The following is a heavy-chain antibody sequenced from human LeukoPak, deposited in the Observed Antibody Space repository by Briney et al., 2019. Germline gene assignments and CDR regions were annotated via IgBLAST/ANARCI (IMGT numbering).Heavy chain of an antibody. J-gene: IGHJ3*02. Sequence: GESLKISCKGSGYSFISFWIAWVRQMPGEGLEWMGIIYPGDSDIRYSPSFQGQVTISADKSISTAYLQWSSLKASDTAMYYCARRERYFDWFGFAFDIWGQGTVVTVSS. CDR2: IYPGDSDI. V-gene: IGHV5-51*01. CDR3: ARRERYFDWFGFAFDI. CDR1: GYSFISFW. D-gene: IGHD3-9*01.